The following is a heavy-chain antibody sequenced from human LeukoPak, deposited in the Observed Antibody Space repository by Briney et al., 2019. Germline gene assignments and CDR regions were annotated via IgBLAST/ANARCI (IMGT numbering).Heavy chain of an antibody. CDR3: AKADYISGWYYFDD. CDR1: GFTFGDYA. J-gene: IGHJ4*02. V-gene: IGHV3-9*01. Sequence: GGSLRLSCAASGFTFGDYAMHWVRHAPGKGLEWVSGISWNSGSIGYADSVKGRFTISRDNAKNSLYLQMNSLRFEDTALYYCAKADYISGWYYFDDWGQGTLVTVSS. D-gene: IGHD6-13*01. CDR2: ISWNSGSI.